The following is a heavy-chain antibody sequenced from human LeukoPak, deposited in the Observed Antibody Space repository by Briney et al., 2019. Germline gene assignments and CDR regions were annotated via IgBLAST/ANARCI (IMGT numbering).Heavy chain of an antibody. V-gene: IGHV3-7*01. CDR2: INQGGSEK. CDR1: GLTVSSNY. CDR3: ARDGAPDSHCSSASCAIR. Sequence: GGSLRLSCVVSGLTVSSNYMTWVRQAPGKGLEWVAHINQGGSEKYYVDSVKGRFTISRDNAKNSLYLQMNSLRAEDTAVYYCARDGAPDSHCSSASCAIRWGQGTLVTVSS. D-gene: IGHD2-2*01. J-gene: IGHJ4*02.